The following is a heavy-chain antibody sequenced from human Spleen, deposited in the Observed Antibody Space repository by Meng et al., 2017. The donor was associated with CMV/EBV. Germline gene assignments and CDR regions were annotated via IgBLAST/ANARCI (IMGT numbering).Heavy chain of an antibody. D-gene: IGHD4-11*01. CDR1: GYSFTSYW. Sequence: KVSCKGSGYSFTSYWIGWVRQMPGKGLQWMGFIYPADSDTKYSPSFQGQVTISADKSISTAYLQWSSLKASDTAMYYCARREPTTVIIDYWGQGTLVTVSS. CDR3: ARREPTTVIIDY. J-gene: IGHJ4*02. V-gene: IGHV5-51*01. CDR2: IYPADSDT.